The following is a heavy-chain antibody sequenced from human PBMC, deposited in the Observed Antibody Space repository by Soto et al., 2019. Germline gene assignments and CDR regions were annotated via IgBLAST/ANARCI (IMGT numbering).Heavy chain of an antibody. CDR3: ARCTSSGSYYIGCMDV. V-gene: IGHV4-31*02. D-gene: IGHD3-10*01. CDR1: AGFPSPCCYF. CDR2: MDYSGST. J-gene: IGHJ6*02. Sequence: ASEDLCLPRTGSAGFPSPCCYFLCRILQEPRNGLEWIGYMDYSGSTYYSPSLPSRVTISLDTSRNQFSLRLSSVTAADTAVYYCARCTSSGSYYIGCMDVWGQGTTVTVSS.